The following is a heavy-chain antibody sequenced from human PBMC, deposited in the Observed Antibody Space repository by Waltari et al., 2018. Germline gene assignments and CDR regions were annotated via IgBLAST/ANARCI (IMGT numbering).Heavy chain of an antibody. CDR2: IYHSGTT. Sequence: QVQLMESGPGLVRPSETLSLTCNVSGGSLTSDYWSWVRQPPGKVLEWVGYIYHSGTTNYNPSLRSRVSISVDTSKTQFSLKLNYVTAADTAVYYCARGHSTGWYLSHWGRGALVTVSS. D-gene: IGHD6-19*01. CDR1: GGSLTSDY. CDR3: ARGHSTGWYLSH. J-gene: IGHJ1*01. V-gene: IGHV4-59*01.